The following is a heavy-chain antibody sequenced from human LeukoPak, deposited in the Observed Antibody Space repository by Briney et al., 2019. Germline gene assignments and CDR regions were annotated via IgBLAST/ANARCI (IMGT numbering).Heavy chain of an antibody. CDR1: GYTFTGYY. V-gene: IGHV1-2*02. CDR2: VNPNSGGT. CDR3: ARRVRYFVSCYYYYYMDV. D-gene: IGHD3-9*01. Sequence: WASVKVSCKASGYTFTGYYIHWVRQAPGQGLEWMGWVNPNSGGTNYAQKFQGRVTMTRDTSISTAYMELSRLRSDDTAMYYCARRVRYFVSCYYYYYMDVWGKGTTVTVSS. J-gene: IGHJ6*03.